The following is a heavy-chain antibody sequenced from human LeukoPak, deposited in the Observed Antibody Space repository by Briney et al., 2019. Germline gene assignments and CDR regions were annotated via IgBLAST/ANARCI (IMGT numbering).Heavy chain of an antibody. CDR1: GGSISSSSYY. V-gene: IGHV4-39*01. D-gene: IGHD6-19*01. Sequence: SETLSLTCTVSGGSISSSSYYWGWIRQPPGKGLEWIGSIYYSGSTYYNPSLKSRVTISVDTSKNQFSLKLSSVTAADTAVYYCARLEYSGGWYGIPNWFDPWGQGTLVTVSS. CDR3: ARLEYSGGWYGIPNWFDP. CDR2: IYYSGST. J-gene: IGHJ5*02.